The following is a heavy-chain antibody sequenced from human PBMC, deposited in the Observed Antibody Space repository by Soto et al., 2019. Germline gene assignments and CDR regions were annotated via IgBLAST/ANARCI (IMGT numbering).Heavy chain of an antibody. D-gene: IGHD3-22*01. J-gene: IGHJ4*02. V-gene: IGHV4-31*03. CDR1: GGSISSGDYY. CDR3: ARDGYFDSSGYFTDY. Sequence: QVQLQESGPGLVKPSQTLSLTCTVSGGSISSGDYYWSWIRQHPGKDLEWIGHIYYSGTTYYNPSLKSRVTISLDTSKNQFSLRLSSVTAADTAVYYCARDGYFDSSGYFTDYWGQGILVTVSS. CDR2: IYYSGTT.